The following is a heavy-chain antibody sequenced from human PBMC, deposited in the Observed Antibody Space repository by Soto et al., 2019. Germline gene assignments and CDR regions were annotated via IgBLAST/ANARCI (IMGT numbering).Heavy chain of an antibody. V-gene: IGHV6-1*01. CDR3: ARLRGDSWFDF. CDR2: TYYRSRWFN. J-gene: IGHJ5*01. Sequence: SQTPSLTCSITADSVSSNTAIWGWIRQSPSRGLEWLGRTYYRSRWFNDYAGSVKGRITINPDTSNNQFSLQLTSLSPDDTAVYYCARLRGDSWFDFWGQGTRV. CDR1: ADSVSSNTAI.